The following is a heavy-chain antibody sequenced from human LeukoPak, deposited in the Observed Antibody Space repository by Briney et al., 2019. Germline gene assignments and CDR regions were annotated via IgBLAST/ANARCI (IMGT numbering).Heavy chain of an antibody. Sequence: SETLSLTCTVSGGSISRSGYFWGWVRQPPGKGLEWIGSIYYSGSTYYSPSLKSRVIISVDTSKNQFSLRLNSVTAADTAVYYCARLTGRGGYKTKYFFDYWGQGTLVTVSS. CDR2: IYYSGST. CDR1: GGSISRSGYF. V-gene: IGHV4-39*01. J-gene: IGHJ4*02. CDR3: ARLTGRGGYKTKYFFDY. D-gene: IGHD5-24*01.